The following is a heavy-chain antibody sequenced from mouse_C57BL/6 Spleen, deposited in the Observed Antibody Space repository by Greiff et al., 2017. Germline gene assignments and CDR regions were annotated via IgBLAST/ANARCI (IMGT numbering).Heavy chain of an antibody. J-gene: IGHJ4*01. CDR3: AGRDSYYGYSHAMDY. V-gene: IGHV1-72*01. D-gene: IGHD2-9*01. Sequence: QVQLQQPGAELVKPGASVKLSCKASGYTLTRYWMHWVKQRPGRGLEWIGRIDPNSGGTKYNEKFKSTAPLTVDNPSSTAYMQLRSLTYVDSAIYDCAGRDSYYGYSHAMDYWGQGTSVTVSS. CDR2: IDPNSGGT. CDR1: GYTLTRYW.